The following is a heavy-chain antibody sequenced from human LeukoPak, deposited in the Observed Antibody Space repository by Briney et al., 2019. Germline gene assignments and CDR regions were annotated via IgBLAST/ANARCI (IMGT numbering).Heavy chain of an antibody. D-gene: IGHD2-2*01. CDR1: GGSFSGYY. CDR3: ARGGPDIVVVPAARLHYYYYGMDV. J-gene: IGHJ6*04. Sequence: SETLSLTCAVYGGSFSGYYWSWIRQPPGKGLEWIGEINHSGSTNYNPPLKSRVTISVDTSKNQFSLKLSSVTAADTAVYYCARGGPDIVVVPAARLHYYYYGMDVWGKGTTVTVSS. V-gene: IGHV4-34*01. CDR2: INHSGST.